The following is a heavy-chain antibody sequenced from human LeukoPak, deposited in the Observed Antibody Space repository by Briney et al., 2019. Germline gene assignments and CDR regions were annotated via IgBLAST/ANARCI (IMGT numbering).Heavy chain of an antibody. D-gene: IGHD3-10*01. CDR1: GGSISSSRYY. CDR3: ARGVKGLRGAFDI. V-gene: IGHV4-31*03. J-gene: IGHJ3*02. Sequence: SETLSLTCTVSGGSISSSRYYWGWIRQHPGKGLEWIVYIYYSGSTYSNPSLKSRLTMSVDISKNQFSLKLSSVTAADTAVYYCARGVKGLRGAFDIWGQGTMVTVSS. CDR2: IYYSGST.